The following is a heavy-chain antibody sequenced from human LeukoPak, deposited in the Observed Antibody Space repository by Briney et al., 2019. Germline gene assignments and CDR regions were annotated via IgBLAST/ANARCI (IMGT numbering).Heavy chain of an antibody. D-gene: IGHD3-3*01. Sequence: SETLSLTCTVSGYSISSGYYWGWIRQPPGKGLVWIGSIYHSGSTYYNPSLKSRVTISVDTSKNQFSLKLSSVTAADTAVYYCSRDGEGFWSGYYLNWGQGTLVTVSS. CDR2: IYHSGST. J-gene: IGHJ4*02. CDR3: SRDGEGFWSGYYLN. V-gene: IGHV4-38-2*02. CDR1: GYSISSGYY.